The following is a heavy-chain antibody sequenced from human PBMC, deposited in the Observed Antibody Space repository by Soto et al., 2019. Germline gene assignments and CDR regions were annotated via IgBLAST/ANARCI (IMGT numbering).Heavy chain of an antibody. Sequence: EVQLLESGGGLVQPGGSLRLSCAASGFTFSSYAMSWVRQATGKGLEWVSAISGSGGSTYYADSVKGRFTISRANSKNTLYLQMNSLSAEDTAVYYCAKTDYGGNSELNYWGQGTLVTVSS. CDR1: GFTFSSYA. V-gene: IGHV3-23*01. CDR2: ISGSGGST. CDR3: AKTDYGGNSELNY. D-gene: IGHD4-17*01. J-gene: IGHJ4*02.